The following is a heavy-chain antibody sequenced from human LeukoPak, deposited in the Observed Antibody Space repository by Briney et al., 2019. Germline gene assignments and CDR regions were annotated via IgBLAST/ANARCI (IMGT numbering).Heavy chain of an antibody. CDR1: GFTFSVYT. V-gene: IGHV3-21*01. CDR3: ARYRHQMANPSFDY. Sequence: GGSLRLSCAASGFTFSVYTMTWVRQAPGKGLEWVTSISSSSGYIYYADSLKGRFTISRDNAKNSLYLQMNSLTAEDTAVYYCARYRHQMANPSFDYWGQGTLVTVSS. J-gene: IGHJ4*02. D-gene: IGHD5-24*01. CDR2: ISSSSGYI.